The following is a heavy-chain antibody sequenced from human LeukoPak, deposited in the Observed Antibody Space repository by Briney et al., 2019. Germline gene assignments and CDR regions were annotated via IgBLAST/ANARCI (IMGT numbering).Heavy chain of an antibody. D-gene: IGHD3-3*01. V-gene: IGHV3-11*04. Sequence: GGSLRLSCAASGFTFSDYYMSWIRQAPGKGLEWLSCISSSGRTIYYADSVKGRFTISRDNAKNSLYLQMSSLRVEDTAVYYCARWRGGMGLLNPPYFDYWGLGTLVTVSS. CDR3: ARWRGGMGLLNPPYFDY. CDR2: ISSSGRTI. CDR1: GFTFSDYY. J-gene: IGHJ4*02.